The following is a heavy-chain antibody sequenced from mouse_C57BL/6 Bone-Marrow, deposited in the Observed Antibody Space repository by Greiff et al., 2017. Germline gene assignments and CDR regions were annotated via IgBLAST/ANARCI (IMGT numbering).Heavy chain of an antibody. D-gene: IGHD2-4*01. CDR3: ARLYDYEAWFAY. V-gene: IGHV8-8*01. CDR1: GFSLSTFGMG. CDR2: IWWDDDK. Sequence: QVQLKESGPGILQPSQTLSLTCSFSGFSLSTFGMGVGWIRQPSGRGLEWLAHIWWDDDKYYNPALKSRLTISKDTSKNQVFLKIANVDTADTATYDCARLYDYEAWFAYWGQGTLVTVSA. J-gene: IGHJ3*01.